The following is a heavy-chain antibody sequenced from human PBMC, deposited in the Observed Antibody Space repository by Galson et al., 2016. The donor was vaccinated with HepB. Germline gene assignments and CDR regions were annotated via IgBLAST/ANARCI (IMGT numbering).Heavy chain of an antibody. Sequence: LRLSCAASGFTFSSYGVHWVRQAPGKGLEWVAVISTDAINKYYADSVRGRFTISRDDPKNTLYLQRNSLRPEDTAVYYCARPRASNYYYYGMDVWGQGTTVAVSS. CDR3: ARPRASNYYYYGMDV. J-gene: IGHJ6*02. CDR1: GFTFSSYG. D-gene: IGHD2-2*01. CDR2: ISTDAINK. V-gene: IGHV3-30*03.